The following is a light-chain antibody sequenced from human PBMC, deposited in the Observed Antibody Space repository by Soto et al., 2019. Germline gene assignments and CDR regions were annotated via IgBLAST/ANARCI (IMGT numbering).Light chain of an antibody. J-gene: IGKJ2*01. CDR3: QQYGTSPPLYT. V-gene: IGKV3-20*01. CDR1: QTIDSRY. CDR2: AAS. Sequence: EIVLTQSPGTLSLSPGDRATLSCRASQTIDSRYLAWYQQKPGQAPRLLISAASSRATGVPDRFSGSGSGTVFTLTISRLEPEDFAVYYCQQYGTSPPLYTFAQGTRLEI.